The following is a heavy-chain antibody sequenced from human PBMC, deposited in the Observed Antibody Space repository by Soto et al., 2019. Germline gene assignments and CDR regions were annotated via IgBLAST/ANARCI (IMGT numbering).Heavy chain of an antibody. CDR2: IYYSGST. Sequence: PSETLSLTCTVSGGSISSYYWSWIRQPPGKGLEWIGYIYYSGSTNYNPSLKSRVTISVDTSKNQFSLKLSSVTAADTAVYYCARGGSPYYDILTGPYYYYYGMDVWGQGTTVTVS. D-gene: IGHD3-9*01. J-gene: IGHJ6*02. CDR3: ARGGSPYYDILTGPYYYYYGMDV. V-gene: IGHV4-59*01. CDR1: GGSISSYY.